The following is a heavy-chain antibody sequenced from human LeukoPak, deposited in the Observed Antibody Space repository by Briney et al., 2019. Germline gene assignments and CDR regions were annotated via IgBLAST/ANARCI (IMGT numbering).Heavy chain of an antibody. J-gene: IGHJ6*03. V-gene: IGHV1-69*05. CDR1: GGTFSSYA. Sequence: SVKVSCKASGGTFSSYAISWVRQAPGQGLEWMGGIIPIFGTANYAQKFQGRVTITTDESTSTAYMELSSLRSEDTAVYYCGSGGSKSYYYYYMDVWGKGTTVTISS. CDR2: IIPIFGTA. D-gene: IGHD3-10*01. CDR3: GSGGSKSYYYYYMDV.